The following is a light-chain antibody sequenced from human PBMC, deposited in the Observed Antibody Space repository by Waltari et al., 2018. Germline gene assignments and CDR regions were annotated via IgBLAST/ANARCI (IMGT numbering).Light chain of an antibody. CDR2: AAS. V-gene: IGKV1-8*01. CDR3: QQYYSYPRAT. Sequence: AIRMTQSPSSFSASTGDRVTITCRASQGISSYLAWYQQKPGKAPKLLINAASTWQSGVPSRFSGSGSGTDFTLTISCLQSEDFATYYCQQYYSYPRATFGQGTKLEIK. CDR1: QGISSY. J-gene: IGKJ2*01.